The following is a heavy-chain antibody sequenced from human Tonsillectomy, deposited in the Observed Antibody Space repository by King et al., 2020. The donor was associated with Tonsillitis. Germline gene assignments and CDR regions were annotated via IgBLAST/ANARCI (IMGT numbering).Heavy chain of an antibody. Sequence: VQLVESGGGVVQPGGSLRLSCAASGFTFSSYGMHWVRQAPGKGLEWVAFIRYDGSNKYYADSVKGRFTISRDNSKNTLYLQMNSLRAEDTAVYYCAKDTAMGFYYYGMDVWGQGTTVTVSS. V-gene: IGHV3-30*02. CDR3: AKDTAMGFYYYGMDV. CDR2: IRYDGSNK. CDR1: GFTFSSYG. J-gene: IGHJ6*02. D-gene: IGHD5-18*01.